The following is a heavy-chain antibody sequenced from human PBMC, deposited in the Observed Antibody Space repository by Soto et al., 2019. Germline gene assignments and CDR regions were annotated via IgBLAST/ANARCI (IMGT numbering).Heavy chain of an antibody. V-gene: IGHV1-2*04. CDR3: ARSYSSGWYHAFAI. CDR2: INPNSGGT. J-gene: IGHJ3*02. D-gene: IGHD6-19*01. Sequence: ASVKVSCKVSGYTFTGYYMHWVRQAPGQGLEWMGWINPNSGGTNYAQKFQGWVTMTRDTSISTAYMELSRLRSDDTAVYYCARSYSSGWYHAFAIWGQGTMVTVSS. CDR1: GYTFTGYY.